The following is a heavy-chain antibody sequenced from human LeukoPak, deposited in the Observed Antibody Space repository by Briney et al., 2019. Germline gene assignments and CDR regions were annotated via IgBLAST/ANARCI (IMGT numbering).Heavy chain of an antibody. Sequence: PSETLSLTCVVYGGSFRNNYWSWIRQPPGKGLEWIGEINHSGTTNYNPSLKSRVIISVDTSKYQFSLNLTSVTAADTAVYYCASKWALFETSGYSFDYWGHGSHVTVSS. CDR3: ASKWALFETSGYSFDY. J-gene: IGHJ5*01. D-gene: IGHD3-22*01. CDR2: INHSGTT. CDR1: GGSFRNNY. V-gene: IGHV4-34*01.